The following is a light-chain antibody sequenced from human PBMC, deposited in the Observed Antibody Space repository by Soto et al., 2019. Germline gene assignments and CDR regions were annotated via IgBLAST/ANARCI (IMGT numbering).Light chain of an antibody. CDR2: DTS. Sequence: QAVVTQEPSLTVSPGGTVTLTCGSSTGAVTSGHYPYWFQQKPGQAPRTLIYDTSNKHSWTPARFSGSLLGGKAALTLSGARRGDGAEYYCLLSYSGARGVFGGGTTLPVL. CDR3: LLSYSGARGV. J-gene: IGLJ3*02. CDR1: TGAVTSGHY. V-gene: IGLV7-46*01.